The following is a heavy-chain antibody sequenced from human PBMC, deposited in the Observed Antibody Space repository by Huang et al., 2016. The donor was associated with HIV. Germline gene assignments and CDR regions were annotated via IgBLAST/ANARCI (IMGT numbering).Heavy chain of an antibody. Sequence: EVQLVQSGVEVKKPGESLKISCKGSGFSFTSYWNGGVRQMPGKGLEWMGIILPGNSNPFYSPAFQGQVTISADKYTRTAYLQWSSLKAADSAIYYCAIHDSNDFTFDDWGQGTLVAVSS. CDR3: AIHDSNDFTFDD. CDR1: GFSFTSYW. J-gene: IGHJ4*02. D-gene: IGHD5-18*01. CDR2: ILPGNSNP. V-gene: IGHV5-51*03.